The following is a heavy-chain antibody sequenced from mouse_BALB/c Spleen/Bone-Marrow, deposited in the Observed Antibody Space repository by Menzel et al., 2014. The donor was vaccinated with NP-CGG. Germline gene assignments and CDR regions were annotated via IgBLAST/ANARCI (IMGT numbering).Heavy chain of an antibody. V-gene: IGHV1-14*01. CDR3: ARGGITNYYGLDY. J-gene: IGHJ4*01. Sequence: VQLKESGPELVKPGASVMMSCKASGYTFTSYVIHWVKQKPGQGLEWIAYINPYNDDTKYNEKLKGKATLTSDKSSSTASMECSSLSSEDSAVFYCARGGITNYYGLDYWGQGTSVTVSS. CDR2: INPYNDDT. CDR1: GYTFTSYV. D-gene: IGHD2-4*01.